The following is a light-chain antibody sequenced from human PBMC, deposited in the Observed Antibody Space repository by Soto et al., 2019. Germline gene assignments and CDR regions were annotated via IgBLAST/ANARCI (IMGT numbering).Light chain of an antibody. CDR3: HQYKSAT. CDR2: DAS. Sequence: DIQMTQSPSTLSAYVGDRVTITCRASQSIFNWLAWYQQKPGKAPNLLIYDASSLQSGVPARCSGSGSRTELTLTISSLQPDDSATYYCHQYKSATFGQGTKLEI. V-gene: IGKV1-5*01. J-gene: IGKJ2*01. CDR1: QSIFNW.